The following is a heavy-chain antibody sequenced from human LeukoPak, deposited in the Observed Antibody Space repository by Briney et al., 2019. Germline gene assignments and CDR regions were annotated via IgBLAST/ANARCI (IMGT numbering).Heavy chain of an antibody. CDR2: INPSGGST. Sequence: ASVKVSCKASGYTFTSYYMHWVRQAPGQGLEWMGIINPSGGSTSYAQKFQGRVTTTRDTSTSTVYMELSSLRSEDTAVYYCARDRRPELTGHSDAFDIWGQGTMVTVSS. CDR1: GYTFTSYY. J-gene: IGHJ3*02. V-gene: IGHV1-46*01. CDR3: ARDRRPELTGHSDAFDI. D-gene: IGHD7-27*01.